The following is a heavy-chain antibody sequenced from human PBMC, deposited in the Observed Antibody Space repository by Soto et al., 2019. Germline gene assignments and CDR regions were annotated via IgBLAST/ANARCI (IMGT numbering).Heavy chain of an antibody. D-gene: IGHD2-21*02. J-gene: IGHJ4*02. Sequence: GGSLRLSCAASGFTFSSSWMYWFRQAPGKGLVWVSGISGDGGTTTHADSVKGRFTISRDNAKNTLYLQMNSLRVEDTAVYYCARAGLLASGDYWGQGTLVTVSS. CDR1: GFTFSSSW. V-gene: IGHV3-74*01. CDR2: ISGDGGTT. CDR3: ARAGLLASGDY.